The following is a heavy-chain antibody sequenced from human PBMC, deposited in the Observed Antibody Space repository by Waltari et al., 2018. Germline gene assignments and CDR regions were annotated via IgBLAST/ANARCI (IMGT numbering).Heavy chain of an antibody. J-gene: IGHJ6*02. CDR1: GYTFTSFA. CDR2: INTNTGNP. Sequence: QVLLVQYGSELKKPGASVKISCKASGYTFTSFAINWVRQAPGQGLEWMGWINTNTGNPGYAQGFTGRIVLSMDTSVSTAYLQIRSLKTEDTALYYCARAVYGMDVWGQGTTVTVSS. V-gene: IGHV7-4-1*02. CDR3: ARAVYGMDV.